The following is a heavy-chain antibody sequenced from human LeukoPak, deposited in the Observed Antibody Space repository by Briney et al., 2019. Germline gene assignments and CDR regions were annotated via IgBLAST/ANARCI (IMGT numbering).Heavy chain of an antibody. Sequence: SETLSLTCTVSGGSISSSSYFWGWIRQPPGKGLEWIGSISYSGSTYYNPSLKSRVTISVGTSKNQFSLKLNSVTAADTAVYYCAKEWWEQTRDDYFDYWGQGTLVTVSS. CDR1: GGSISSSSYF. CDR2: ISYSGST. D-gene: IGHD1-26*01. J-gene: IGHJ4*02. CDR3: AKEWWEQTRDDYFDY. V-gene: IGHV4-39*01.